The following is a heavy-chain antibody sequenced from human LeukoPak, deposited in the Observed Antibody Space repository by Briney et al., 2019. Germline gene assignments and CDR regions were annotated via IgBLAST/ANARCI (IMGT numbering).Heavy chain of an antibody. V-gene: IGHV3-23*01. Sequence: GGPLRLSCAASGFNFCSYAMSWVPQATGKALEWVSAISGSGGSTYYAASVKGRFTISRDNSKNTLYLQMNSLRAEDTAVYYCAKDGYSSSWYYFDYWGQGTLVTVSS. CDR2: ISGSGGST. CDR1: GFNFCSYA. CDR3: AKDGYSSSWYYFDY. D-gene: IGHD6-13*01. J-gene: IGHJ4*02.